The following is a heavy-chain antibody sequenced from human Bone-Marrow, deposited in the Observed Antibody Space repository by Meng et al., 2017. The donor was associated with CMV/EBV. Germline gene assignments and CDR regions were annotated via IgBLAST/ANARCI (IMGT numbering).Heavy chain of an antibody. V-gene: IGHV3-23*01. Sequence: GGSLRLSCAASAFTFRDFAMDWVRQAPGKGLEWVSSIGGTDGTTHYADSVKGRFTISRDNSKNTLYLQMNSLRAEDTAVYYCARVSGFWSRHEGMDVWGQGTTVTASS. J-gene: IGHJ6*02. CDR3: ARVSGFWSRHEGMDV. D-gene: IGHD3-3*01. CDR2: IGGTDGTT. CDR1: AFTFRDFA.